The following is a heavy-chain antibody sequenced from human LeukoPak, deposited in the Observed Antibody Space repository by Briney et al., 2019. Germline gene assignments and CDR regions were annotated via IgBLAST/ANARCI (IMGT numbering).Heavy chain of an antibody. V-gene: IGHV3-23*01. Sequence: PGGSLRLSCAASGFTFSNHAMNWVRQAPGKGLEWVSAVSGTGVGTFYADSVKGRFTVSRDNAKDTVYLLMRSLRAEDTAVYYSAKGHYYDSSGYRHDAFDIWGQGTMVTVSS. CDR1: GFTFSNHA. D-gene: IGHD3-22*01. CDR3: AKGHYYDSSGYRHDAFDI. CDR2: VSGTGVGT. J-gene: IGHJ3*02.